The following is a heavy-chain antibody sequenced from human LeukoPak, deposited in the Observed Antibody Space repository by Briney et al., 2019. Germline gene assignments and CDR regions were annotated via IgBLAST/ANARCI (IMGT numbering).Heavy chain of an antibody. J-gene: IGHJ4*02. Sequence: SETLSLTCTVSGGSISSSSYYWGWIRQPPGKGLEWIGSIYYSGSTYYNPPLKSRVTISVDTSKNQFSLKLSSVTAADTAVYYCARHRPTDYFDYWGQGTLVTVSS. CDR2: IYYSGST. CDR1: GGSISSSSYY. V-gene: IGHV4-39*01. CDR3: ARHRPTDYFDY.